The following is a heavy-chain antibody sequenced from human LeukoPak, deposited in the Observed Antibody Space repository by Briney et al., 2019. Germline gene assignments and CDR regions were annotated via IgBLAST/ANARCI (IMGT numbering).Heavy chain of an antibody. Sequence: SETLSLTCTVSGGSISSYYWSWIRQPAGKGLEWIGRMYTSGRTNYNPSLKSRVTMSVDTSKNQFSLKLSSVNAADTAVYYCARDLPSSSSFAFDIWGQGTMVTASS. CDR3: ARDLPSSSSFAFDI. J-gene: IGHJ3*02. CDR2: MYTSGRT. D-gene: IGHD6-6*01. CDR1: GGSISSYY. V-gene: IGHV4-4*07.